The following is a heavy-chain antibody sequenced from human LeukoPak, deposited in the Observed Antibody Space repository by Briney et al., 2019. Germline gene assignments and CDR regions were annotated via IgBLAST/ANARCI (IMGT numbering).Heavy chain of an antibody. CDR3: ASDFGY. CDR1: GGPISTDY. D-gene: IGHD3-10*01. J-gene: IGHJ4*02. Sequence: PSETLSLTCTVSGGPISTDYWTWIRQPAGKGLEWIGLIYTSGSTNYNPSLKSRVTISLDTSKNQFSLKLTSVTAADTAVYYCASDFGYWGQGALVTVSS. V-gene: IGHV4-4*07. CDR2: IYTSGST.